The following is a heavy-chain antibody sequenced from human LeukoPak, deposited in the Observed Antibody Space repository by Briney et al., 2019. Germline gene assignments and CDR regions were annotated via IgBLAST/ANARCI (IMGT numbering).Heavy chain of an antibody. CDR3: ARVQWDATRDYYYMDV. V-gene: IGHV3-23*01. CDR1: GFTFSTYA. CDR2: ISGSGDNT. J-gene: IGHJ6*03. Sequence: GGSLRLSCAASGFTFSTYAMSWVRQAPGKGREWVSGISGSGDNTNYADSVKGRFTISRDNSKNTLYLRINSLRAEDTAVYYCARVQWDATRDYYYMDVWGKGTTVTISS. D-gene: IGHD1-26*01.